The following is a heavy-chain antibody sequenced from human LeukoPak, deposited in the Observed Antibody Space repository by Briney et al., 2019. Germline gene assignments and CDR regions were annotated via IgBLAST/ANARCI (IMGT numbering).Heavy chain of an antibody. Sequence: GGSLTLSCAASGFTFSKYAMSWVRQAPGKGLEWVSTISPSDGTTFYAAPVKGRFTISRDTARNTLNLQMNRLRAEDTAVYYCTRGNNVLHNWGQGTLVSVSS. CDR1: GFTFSKYA. CDR2: ISPSDGTT. V-gene: IGHV3-23*01. J-gene: IGHJ4*02. D-gene: IGHD1/OR15-1a*01. CDR3: TRGNNVLHN.